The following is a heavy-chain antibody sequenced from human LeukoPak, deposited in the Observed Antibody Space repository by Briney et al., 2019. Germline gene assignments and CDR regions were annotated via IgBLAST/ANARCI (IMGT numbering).Heavy chain of an antibody. CDR2: IYYSGST. J-gene: IGHJ4*02. CDR1: GGSIGSSSYF. V-gene: IGHV4-39*01. Sequence: PSETLSLTCTVSGGSIGSSSYFWVLVRQPPGEGLEWIGSIYYSGSTSYNPSLKSRVIISVDTSKNQVSLNLSSVTAADTAVYYCATHAGGSSLFDFWGQGTLVTVSS. D-gene: IGHD6-6*01. CDR3: ATHAGGSSLFDF.